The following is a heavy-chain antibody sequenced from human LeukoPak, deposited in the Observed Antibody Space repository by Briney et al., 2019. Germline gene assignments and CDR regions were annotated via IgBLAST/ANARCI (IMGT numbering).Heavy chain of an antibody. CDR2: INHSGST. Sequence: KTSETLSLTCAVYGGSFSGYYWSWIRQPPGRGLEWIGEINHSGSTNYNPSLKSRVTISVDTSKNQFSLSLSSVTAADTAVYYRARVWEWFDPWGQGTLVTVSS. D-gene: IGHD1-26*01. V-gene: IGHV4-34*01. CDR3: ARVWEWFDP. CDR1: GGSFSGYY. J-gene: IGHJ5*02.